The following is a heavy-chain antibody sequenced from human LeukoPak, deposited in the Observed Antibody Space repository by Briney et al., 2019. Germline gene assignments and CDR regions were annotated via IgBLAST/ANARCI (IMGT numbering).Heavy chain of an antibody. Sequence: SGTLSLTCAVSGGSISSGYWWSWVCQPPGKGLVWIGEISHSGSTYYNPSLKSRVTMSADTSKNQFSLKLSSVTAADTAVYYCARGNSGSYHHPVLSLDPWGQGTLVTVSS. CDR1: GGSISSGYW. CDR3: ARGNSGSYHHPVLSLDP. CDR2: ISHSGST. V-gene: IGHV4-4*02. D-gene: IGHD1-26*01. J-gene: IGHJ5*02.